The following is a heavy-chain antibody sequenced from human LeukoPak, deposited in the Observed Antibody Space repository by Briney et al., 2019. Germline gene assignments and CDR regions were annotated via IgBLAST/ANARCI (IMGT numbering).Heavy chain of an antibody. CDR3: AKYNWNEPVDH. J-gene: IGHJ4*02. CDR2: IYNGGST. V-gene: IGHV3-66*01. Sequence: PGGSLRLSCAASGFTVSSNYMTWVRQAPGKGLESVSVIYNGGSTYYADSVKGRFTISRDNSKNTLYLQMNSLRAEDTAVYYCAKYNWNEPVDHWGQGTLVTVSS. D-gene: IGHD1-20*01. CDR1: GFTVSSNY.